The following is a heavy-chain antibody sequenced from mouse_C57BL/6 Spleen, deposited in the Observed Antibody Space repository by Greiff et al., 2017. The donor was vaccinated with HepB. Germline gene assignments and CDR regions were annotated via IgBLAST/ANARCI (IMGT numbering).Heavy chain of an antibody. CDR1: GFTFSDYG. Sequence: EVQGVESGGGLVKPGGSLKLYCAASGFTFSDYGMHWVRQAPGKGLEWVAYISSGSSTIYYADTVKGRFTISRDNAKNTLFLQMTSLRSEDTAMYYCATIVTTYFDYWGQGTTLTVSS. CDR3: ATIVTTYFDY. D-gene: IGHD2-5*01. CDR2: ISSGSSTI. J-gene: IGHJ2*01. V-gene: IGHV5-17*01.